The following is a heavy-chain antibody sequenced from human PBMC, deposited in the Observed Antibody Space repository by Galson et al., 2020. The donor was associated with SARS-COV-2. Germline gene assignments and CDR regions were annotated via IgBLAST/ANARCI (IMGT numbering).Heavy chain of an antibody. V-gene: IGHV3-9*01. D-gene: IGHD5-18*01. CDR3: AKDIGDSYGGSDY. CDR2: ISWNSGSI. J-gene: IGHJ4*02. CDR1: GFTFDDYA. Sequence: SLKISCAASGFTFDDYAMHWVRQAPGKGLEWVSGISWNSGSIGYADSVKGRFTISRDNAKNSLYLQMNSLRAEDTALYYCAKDIGDSYGGSDYWGQGTLVTVSS.